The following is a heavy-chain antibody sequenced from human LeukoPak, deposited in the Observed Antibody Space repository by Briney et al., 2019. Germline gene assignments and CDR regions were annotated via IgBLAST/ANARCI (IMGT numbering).Heavy chain of an antibody. J-gene: IGHJ4*02. CDR2: ISYDGSNK. V-gene: IGHV3-30-3*01. D-gene: IGHD3-9*01. CDR3: AREGILTGYGCFDY. CDR1: GFTFSSYA. Sequence: GRSLRLPCAASGFTFSSYAMHWVRQAPGKGLEWVAVISYDGSNKYYADSVKGRFTISRDNSKNTLYLQMNSLRAEDTAVYYCAREGILTGYGCFDYWGQGTLVTVSS.